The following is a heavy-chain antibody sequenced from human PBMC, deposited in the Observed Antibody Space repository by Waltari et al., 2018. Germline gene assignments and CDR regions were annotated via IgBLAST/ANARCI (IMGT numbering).Heavy chain of an antibody. V-gene: IGHV4-34*01. Sequence: QVQLQQWGAGLLKPSETLSLTCAVYGGSFSGSYWSWLRQPPGKGLEWIGEINHSGSNNSNPSLRCRGTISVDTSKKQFSLKLSCVTAADTAVYYCARGPRVAAAALPQGWYFDLGGRGTLVTVSS. J-gene: IGHJ2*01. CDR2: INHSGSN. CDR3: ARGPRVAAAALPQGWYFDL. D-gene: IGHD6-13*01. CDR1: GGSFSGSY.